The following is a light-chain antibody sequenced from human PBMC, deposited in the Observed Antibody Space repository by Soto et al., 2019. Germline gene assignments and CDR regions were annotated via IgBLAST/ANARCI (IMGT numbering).Light chain of an antibody. J-gene: IGKJ4*01. Sequence: EIVLTQSPGTLSLSPGERPTISCRASQSVGSNSLAWYQQRPGQAPRFLIYDASSRDTVIPDRFSGSGSGTDFTLTISRPVPEDFAVYYCQKYGSTPLTFGGGTKVEIK. CDR2: DAS. CDR1: QSVGSNS. V-gene: IGKV3-20*01. CDR3: QKYGSTPLT.